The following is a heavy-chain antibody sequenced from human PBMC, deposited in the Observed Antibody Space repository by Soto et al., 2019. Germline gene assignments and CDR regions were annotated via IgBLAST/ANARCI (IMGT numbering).Heavy chain of an antibody. J-gene: IGHJ4*02. CDR3: AKAHNYYDSSGYYRLPSDY. D-gene: IGHD3-22*01. V-gene: IGHV3-23*01. CDR2: ISGSGGST. Sequence: GGSLRLSCAASGFTFSNYAMSWVRQAPGKGLEWVSAISGSGGSTYYADSVKGRITISRDNSKNTLYLQMNSLRADDAAVYYCAKAHNYYDSSGYYRLPSDYWGQGTLVTVSS. CDR1: GFTFSNYA.